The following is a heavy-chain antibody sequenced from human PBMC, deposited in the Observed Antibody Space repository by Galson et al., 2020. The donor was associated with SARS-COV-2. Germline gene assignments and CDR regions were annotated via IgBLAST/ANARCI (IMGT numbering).Heavy chain of an antibody. CDR2: IYYSGST. CDR3: ARHDSSSSIYYYYYMDV. Sequence: SQTLSLTCTVSGGSISSYYWSWIRQPPGKGLEWIGYIYYSGSTNYNPSLKSRVTISVDTSKNQFSLKLSSVTAADTAVYYCARHDSSSSIYYYYYMDVWGKGTTVTVSS. CDR1: GGSISSYY. D-gene: IGHD6-6*01. J-gene: IGHJ6*03. V-gene: IGHV4-59*08.